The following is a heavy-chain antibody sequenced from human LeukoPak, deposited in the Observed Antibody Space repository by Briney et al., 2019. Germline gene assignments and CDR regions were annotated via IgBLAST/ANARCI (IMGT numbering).Heavy chain of an antibody. D-gene: IGHD3-22*01. Sequence: ASVKVSCKASGGTFSSYAISWVRQAPGQGLEWMGGIIPIFGTANYAQKFQGRVTITADESTSTAYMELSSLRSEDTAVYYCATTYYYDSSGYYGAYWGQGTLVTVSS. CDR1: GGTFSSYA. J-gene: IGHJ4*02. CDR2: IIPIFGTA. CDR3: ATTYYYDSSGYYGAY. V-gene: IGHV1-69*13.